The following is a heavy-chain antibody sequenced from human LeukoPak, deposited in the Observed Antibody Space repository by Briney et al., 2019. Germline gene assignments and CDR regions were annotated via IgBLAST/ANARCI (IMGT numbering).Heavy chain of an antibody. CDR3: ARQPRYYYGMDV. Sequence: GGSLRLSCAASGFTFSSYSMNWVRQAPGKGLEWVSSISSSSTYKYYADSVRGRFTISRDNAKNSLYLQMNSLGVEDTAIYYCARQPRYYYGMDVWGQGTTVTVSS. CDR1: GFTFSSYS. J-gene: IGHJ6*02. CDR2: ISSSSTYK. V-gene: IGHV3-21*01.